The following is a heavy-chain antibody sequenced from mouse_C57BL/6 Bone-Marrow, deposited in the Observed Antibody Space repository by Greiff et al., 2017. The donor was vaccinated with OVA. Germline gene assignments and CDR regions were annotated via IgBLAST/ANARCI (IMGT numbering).Heavy chain of an antibody. CDR1: GFSLTSYA. D-gene: IGHD2-2*01. CDR3: TLWLRRGVFAY. Sequence: VQLKQSGPGLVAPSQSLSITCTVSGFSLTSYAISWVRQPPGKGLEWLGVIWTGGGTHYNSALKSRLSISKDNSKSQGFLKMNSLQTDDTARYYCTLWLRRGVFAYWGQGTLVTVSA. CDR2: IWTGGGT. J-gene: IGHJ3*01. V-gene: IGHV2-9-1*01.